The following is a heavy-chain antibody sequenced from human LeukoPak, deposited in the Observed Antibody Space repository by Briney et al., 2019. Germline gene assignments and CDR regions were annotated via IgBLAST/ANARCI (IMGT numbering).Heavy chain of an antibody. Sequence: ASVKASCKASGYTFTSYGISWVRQAPGQGLEWMGWINPYNGNTNYAQKLQGRVTMTTDTSTSTAYMELRTLRSDDTAVYYCARSLWYYDSRGTTYDDYWDQGTLVTVSS. J-gene: IGHJ4*02. D-gene: IGHD3-22*01. CDR2: INPYNGNT. V-gene: IGHV1-18*01. CDR3: ARSLWYYDSRGTTYDDY. CDR1: GYTFTSYG.